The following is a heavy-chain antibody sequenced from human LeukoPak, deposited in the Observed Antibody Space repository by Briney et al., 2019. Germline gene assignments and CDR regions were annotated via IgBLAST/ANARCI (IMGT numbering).Heavy chain of an antibody. Sequence: SETLSLTCAVYGGSFSGYYWSWIRQPPGKGLEWIGEINHSGSTNYNPSLKSRVTISVDTSKNQFSLKLSSVTAADTAVYYCARGTLGILRWFDPWGQGTLVTVSS. CDR3: ARGTLGILRWFDP. CDR2: INHSGST. J-gene: IGHJ5*02. V-gene: IGHV4-34*01. CDR1: GGSFSGYY. D-gene: IGHD7-27*01.